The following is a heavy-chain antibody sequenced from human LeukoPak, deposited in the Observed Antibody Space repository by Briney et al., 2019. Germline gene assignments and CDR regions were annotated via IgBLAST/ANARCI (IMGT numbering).Heavy chain of an antibody. V-gene: IGHV3-74*01. CDR3: ARVNVCPRCHFDY. J-gene: IGHJ4*02. CDR1: GFAFSSYW. D-gene: IGHD3-16*01. CDR2: ISTDGSSA. Sequence: GGSLRLSCAASGFAFSSYWMHWVRQAPGKGLVWVSRISTDGSSAIYADSVKGRFTISRDNAKNTLYLQMNSLRAEDTAVYYCARVNVCPRCHFDYWGQGTLVTVSS.